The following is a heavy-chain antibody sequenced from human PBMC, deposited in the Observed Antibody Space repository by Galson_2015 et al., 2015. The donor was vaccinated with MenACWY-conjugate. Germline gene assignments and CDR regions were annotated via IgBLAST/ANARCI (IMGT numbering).Heavy chain of an antibody. CDR2: MYYTGST. J-gene: IGHJ6*02. V-gene: IGHV4-59*11. CDR1: GGSIRNHY. CDR3: VRDQDRNYNFYGLDV. Sequence: ETLSLTCSVSGGSIRNHYWSWIRQPPGKGLEWIGYMYYTGSTNYNPSLESRVSMSIDTSENQFSLKLTSVTAADTAVYYCVRDQDRNYNFYGLDVWGQGTTVIVSS.